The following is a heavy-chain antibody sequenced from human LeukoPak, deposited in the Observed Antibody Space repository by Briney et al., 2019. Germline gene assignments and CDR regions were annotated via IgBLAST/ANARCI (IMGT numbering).Heavy chain of an antibody. CDR3: ATDLNFPIDSSGLFDY. CDR1: GYTLTELS. Sequence: ASVKGSCKVSGYTLTELSMHWVRQAPGKGLEWMGGFDPEDGETIYAQKFQGRVTMAEDTSTDTAYIELSSLRSEDTAVYYCATDLNFPIDSSGLFDYWGQGTLVTVSS. J-gene: IGHJ4*02. CDR2: FDPEDGET. V-gene: IGHV1-24*01. D-gene: IGHD3-22*01.